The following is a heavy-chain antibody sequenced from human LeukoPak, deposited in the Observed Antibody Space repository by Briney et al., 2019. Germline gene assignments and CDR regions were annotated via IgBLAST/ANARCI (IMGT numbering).Heavy chain of an antibody. J-gene: IGHJ4*02. V-gene: IGHV3-30*04. CDR2: ISYDGSNK. D-gene: IGHD3-10*01. CDR1: GFTFSSYA. CDR3: AGDARGFAMVRGALDY. Sequence: PGGSLRLSCAASGFTFSSYAMHWVRQAPGKGLEWVAVISYDGSNKYYTDSVKGRFTISRDNSKNTLYLQMNSLRAEDTAVYYCAGDARGFAMVRGALDYWGQGTLVTVSS.